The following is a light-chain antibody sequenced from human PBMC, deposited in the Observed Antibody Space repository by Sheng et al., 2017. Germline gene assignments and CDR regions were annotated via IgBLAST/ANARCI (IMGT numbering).Light chain of an antibody. CDR3: CSYAGHKIML. CDR1: SSNIGAGYD. J-gene: IGLJ2*01. V-gene: IGLV1-40*01. CDR2: GNS. Sequence: QSVLTQPPSVSGAPGQRVTISCTGSSSNIGAGYDVHWYQQLPGTAPKLLIYGNSNRPSGVPDRFSGSKSGTSASLTISGLQTEDEADYYCCSYAGHKIMLFGGGTKLTVL.